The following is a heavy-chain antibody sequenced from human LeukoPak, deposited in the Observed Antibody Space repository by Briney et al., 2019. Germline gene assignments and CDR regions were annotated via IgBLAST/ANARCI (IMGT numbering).Heavy chain of an antibody. CDR2: ISSSSSYI. Sequence: GGSLRLSCAASGFTFSSYSMTWVRQAPGKGLEWVSSISSSSSYIYYADSVKGRFTISRDNAKNSLYLQMNSLRAEDTAVYYCASQDGSGSSFDYWGQGTLVTVSS. CDR3: ASQDGSGSSFDY. V-gene: IGHV3-21*01. J-gene: IGHJ4*02. D-gene: IGHD3-10*01. CDR1: GFTFSSYS.